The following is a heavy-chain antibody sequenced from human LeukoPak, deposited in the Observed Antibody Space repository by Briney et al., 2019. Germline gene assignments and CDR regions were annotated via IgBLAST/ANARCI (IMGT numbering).Heavy chain of an antibody. CDR3: ARTLGYCSSTSCYGAY. CDR1: GYTFTSYG. V-gene: IGHV1-46*01. J-gene: IGHJ4*02. Sequence: PGASVKVSCKASGYTFTSYGISWVRQAPGQGLEWMGIINPSGGSTSYAQKFQGRVTMTRDTSTSTVYMELSSLRSEDTAVYYCARTLGYCSSTSCYGAYWGQGTLVTVSS. CDR2: INPSGGST. D-gene: IGHD2-2*01.